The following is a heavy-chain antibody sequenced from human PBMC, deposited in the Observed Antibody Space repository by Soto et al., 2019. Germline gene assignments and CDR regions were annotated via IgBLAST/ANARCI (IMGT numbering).Heavy chain of an antibody. Sequence: QVQLVQSGAEVQKTGASVKVSCKTSGYTLNDFGITWVRQAPGLGLEWLGWIYSKTGTINFAPKFQGRVIMTTDTSTITAYMELTSLTFADSAVYFSARDIGFDIDYWGQGTLVTVS. D-gene: IGHD5-12*01. V-gene: IGHV1-18*01. CDR1: GYTLNDFG. CDR2: IYSKTGTI. CDR3: ARDIGFDIDY. J-gene: IGHJ4*02.